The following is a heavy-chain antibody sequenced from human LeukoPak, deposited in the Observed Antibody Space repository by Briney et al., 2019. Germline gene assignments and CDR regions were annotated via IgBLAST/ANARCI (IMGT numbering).Heavy chain of an antibody. CDR2: IYDSGST. D-gene: IGHD4-17*01. CDR3: ARRTVTAGYGMDV. Sequence: PSETLSLTCTVSGGSVSSGSYYWSWIRQPPGKGLEWIGYIYDSGSTNYNPSLKSRVTISVDTSKNQFSLKLSSVTAADTAVYYCARRTVTAGYGMDVWGQGTTVTVSS. V-gene: IGHV4-61*01. CDR1: GGSVSSGSYY. J-gene: IGHJ6*02.